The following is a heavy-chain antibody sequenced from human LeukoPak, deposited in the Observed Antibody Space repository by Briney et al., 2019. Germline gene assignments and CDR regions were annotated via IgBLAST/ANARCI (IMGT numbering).Heavy chain of an antibody. V-gene: IGHV3-7*01. CDR1: GFTVSRYW. J-gene: IGHJ4*02. CDR3: ARLLVYNSGGEAFDH. D-gene: IGHD1-20*01. Sequence: GGSLRLSCADYGFTVSRYWMSWVRLAPGKGLEWVTNIKQDGSEKYYVDSVKGRFTISRDNAKNSLYLQMNSLRAEDTAVYYCARLLVYNSGGEAFDHWGQGTLVTVSS. CDR2: IKQDGSEK.